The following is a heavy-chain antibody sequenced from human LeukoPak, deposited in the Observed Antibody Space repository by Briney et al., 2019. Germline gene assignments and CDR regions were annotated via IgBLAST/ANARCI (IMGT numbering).Heavy chain of an antibody. Sequence: AGVKVSCKVSGYTLTELSMHWVRQAPGKGLEWMGGFDPEDGETIYALKFQGTVPMTEDTSTDPAYMELSSLRSEDTAVYYCATDLVGYSYGLSGYDYWGQEPLLPVSS. CDR1: GYTLTELS. J-gene: IGHJ4*02. D-gene: IGHD5-18*01. CDR3: ATDLVGYSYGLSGYDY. V-gene: IGHV1-24*01. CDR2: FDPEDGET.